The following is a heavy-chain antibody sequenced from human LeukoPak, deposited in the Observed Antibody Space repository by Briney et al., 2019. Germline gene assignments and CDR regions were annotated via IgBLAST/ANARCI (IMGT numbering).Heavy chain of an antibody. V-gene: IGHV4-59*01. D-gene: IGHD6-25*01. J-gene: IGHJ4*02. CDR1: GGSISSYY. CDR2: IYYTGST. CDR3: AREGGFYRPLDY. Sequence: SETLSLTCTVSGGSISSYYWSWIRQPPGKGLEWIGYIYYTGSTNYNPSLKSRVTISVDTSKNQFSLKLSSVTAADTAVYYCAREGGFYRPLDYSGQGTLVTVSS.